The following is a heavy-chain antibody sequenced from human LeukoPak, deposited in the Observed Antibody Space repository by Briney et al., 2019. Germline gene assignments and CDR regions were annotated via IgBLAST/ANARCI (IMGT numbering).Heavy chain of an antibody. Sequence: GGSLRLSCAASGFIFSSYGMHWVRQAPGKGLEWVAVISYDGGNISYTDSVKGRFTISRDNSKNTLYLQMNSLRAEDTAVYYCANAGAHITMVRFHWGQGTLVTVSS. CDR2: ISYDGGNI. D-gene: IGHD3-10*01. V-gene: IGHV3-30*18. CDR1: GFIFSSYG. J-gene: IGHJ1*01. CDR3: ANAGAHITMVRFH.